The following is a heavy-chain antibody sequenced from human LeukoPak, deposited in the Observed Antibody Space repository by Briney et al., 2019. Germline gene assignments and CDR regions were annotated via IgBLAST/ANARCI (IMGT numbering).Heavy chain of an antibody. CDR2: IWGDGRNK. CDR3: ATDLPAVAGIGY. Sequence: GRSLRLSCAASGFTFNTYGMHWVRQAPGKWLEWVALIWGDGRNKYYTDSVKGRFTISRDNSKNTVYLQMNSLRAEDTAVYYCATDLPAVAGIGYWGQGTLVTVSS. J-gene: IGHJ4*02. D-gene: IGHD6-19*01. V-gene: IGHV3-33*01. CDR1: GFTFNTYG.